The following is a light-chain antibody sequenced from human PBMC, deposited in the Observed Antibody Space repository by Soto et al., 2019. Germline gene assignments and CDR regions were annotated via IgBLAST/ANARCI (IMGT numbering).Light chain of an antibody. CDR2: GVS. J-gene: IGLJ1*01. V-gene: IGLV2-14*01. CDR3: CSYTSDITPYV. CDR1: SSDIGGHND. Sequence: QSVLTQPASVSGSPGQSITISCTGTSSDIGGHNDVSWYQQHPGKAPKLLIYGVSNRPSGVSNRFSGSKSGNTASLTISGLQAEDEVDYYCCSYTSDITPYVFGTGTKLTVL.